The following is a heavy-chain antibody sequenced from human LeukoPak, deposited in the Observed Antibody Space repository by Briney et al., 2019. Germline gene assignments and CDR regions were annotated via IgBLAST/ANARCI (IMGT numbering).Heavy chain of an antibody. V-gene: IGHV3-7*02. Sequence: PGGSLRLSCAASGFAFSKYWMSWARQAPGKGLEWLANINEDGTGKYYVDSVKGRFTISRDNAKNSLYLQMNSLRVEDTAVYYCATSEVGRSGDREVGVNLDWGQGTLVTVSS. D-gene: IGHD2-15*01. CDR2: INEDGTGK. CDR1: GFAFSKYW. J-gene: IGHJ4*02. CDR3: ATSEVGRSGDREVGVNLD.